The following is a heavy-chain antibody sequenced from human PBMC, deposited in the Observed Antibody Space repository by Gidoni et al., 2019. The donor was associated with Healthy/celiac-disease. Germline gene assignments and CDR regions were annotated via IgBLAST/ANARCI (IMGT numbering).Heavy chain of an antibody. D-gene: IGHD3-10*01. CDR3: ARDEDMVRGVIRSGYYYGMDV. CDR2: IIPIFGTA. J-gene: IGHJ6*02. Sequence: QVQLVQSGAEVKKPGSSVEVSCKASGGTFSSYAISWVQQAPGQGLEWMGGIIPIFGTANYAQKFQGIVPIHADESTSTAYMELSSLRSEDTAVYYCARDEDMVRGVIRSGYYYGMDVWGQGTTVTVSS. V-gene: IGHV1-69*01. CDR1: GGTFSSYA.